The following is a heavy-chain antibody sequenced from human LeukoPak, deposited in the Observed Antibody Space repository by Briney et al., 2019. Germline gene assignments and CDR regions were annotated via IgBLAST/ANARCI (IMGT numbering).Heavy chain of an antibody. CDR1: GFTFSSYA. CDR2: ISYDGSNK. Sequence: PGRSLRLSCAASGFTFSSYAMHWVRQAPGKGLEWVAVISYDGSNKYYADSVKGRFTIPRDNSKNTLYLQMNSLRAEDTAVYHCAKGPAAMEYYYYYMDVWGKGTTVTISS. CDR3: AKGPAAMEYYYYYMDV. J-gene: IGHJ6*03. D-gene: IGHD2-2*01. V-gene: IGHV3-30*04.